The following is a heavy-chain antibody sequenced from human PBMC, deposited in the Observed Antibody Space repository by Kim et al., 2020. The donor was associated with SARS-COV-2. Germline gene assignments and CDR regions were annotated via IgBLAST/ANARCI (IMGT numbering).Heavy chain of an antibody. CDR2: INTANGAT. CDR1: GYTFSSYT. D-gene: IGHD3-3*01. Sequence: ASVKVSCKASGYTFSSYTLQWVRQAPGQRPEWMGWINTANGATYYSQMFQGRFTITRDTSASPVYMELSSLRSEDTAIYYCAREKEIHTDFNLWGQGTLV. CDR3: AREKEIHTDFNL. J-gene: IGHJ4*02. V-gene: IGHV1-3*04.